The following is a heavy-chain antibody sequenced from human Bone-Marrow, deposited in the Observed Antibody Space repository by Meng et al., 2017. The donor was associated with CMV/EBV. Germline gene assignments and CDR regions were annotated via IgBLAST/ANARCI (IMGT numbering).Heavy chain of an antibody. CDR3: AKDITGATKRPAYMAFDI. CDR1: GFTFSSYD. Sequence: GESLKISCAASGFTFSSYDMHWVRQATGKGLEWVSAIGTAGDTYYPGSVKGRFTISRENAKNSLYLQMNSLRAGDTAVYYCAKDITGATKRPAYMAFDIWGQGTMVTVSS. J-gene: IGHJ3*02. D-gene: IGHD1-26*01. V-gene: IGHV3-13*01. CDR2: IGTAGDT.